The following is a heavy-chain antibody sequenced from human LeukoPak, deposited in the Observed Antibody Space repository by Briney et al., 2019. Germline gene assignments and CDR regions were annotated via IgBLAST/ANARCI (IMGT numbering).Heavy chain of an antibody. J-gene: IGHJ4*02. V-gene: IGHV1-2*02. CDR2: INPNSGGT. CDR3: AGDLGYCSGGSCYPNPHFDY. Sequence: AASVKVSCKASGYTFTGYYMHWVRQAPGQGLEWMGWINPNSGGTNYAQKFQGRVTMTRDTSISTAYMELSRLRSDDTAVYYCAGDLGYCSGGSCYPNPHFDYWGQGTLVTVSS. CDR1: GYTFTGYY. D-gene: IGHD2-15*01.